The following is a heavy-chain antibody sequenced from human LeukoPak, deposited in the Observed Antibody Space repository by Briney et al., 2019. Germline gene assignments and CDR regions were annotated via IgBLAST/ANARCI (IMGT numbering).Heavy chain of an antibody. CDR3: ATSIAVAGTYAFDI. CDR2: ISSSGSTI. D-gene: IGHD6-19*01. Sequence: GGSLRLSCAASRFTFSDYYMSWIRQAPGKGLEWVSYISSSGSTIYYADSVKGRFTISRDNAKNSLYLQMNSLRAEDTAVYYCATSIAVAGTYAFDIWGQGTMVTVSS. J-gene: IGHJ3*02. CDR1: RFTFSDYY. V-gene: IGHV3-11*04.